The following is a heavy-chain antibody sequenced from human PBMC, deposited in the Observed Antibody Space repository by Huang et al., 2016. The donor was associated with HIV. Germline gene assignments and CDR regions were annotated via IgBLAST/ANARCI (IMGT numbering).Heavy chain of an antibody. CDR2: LYYRGST. D-gene: IGHD3-10*01. Sequence: QLQLQESGPGLVKPSETLSLTCTVSGGSIRSGNYYWGWIRQPPGKGLEWIWSLYYRGSTYDNPAVKGRGTITVGTAKNHFSLGMGSVTAADTAVYYCARLPGSITMIRGVITDPYWGQGTLVTVSS. CDR3: ARLPGSITMIRGVITDPY. CDR1: GGSIRSGNYY. V-gene: IGHV4-39*02. J-gene: IGHJ4*02.